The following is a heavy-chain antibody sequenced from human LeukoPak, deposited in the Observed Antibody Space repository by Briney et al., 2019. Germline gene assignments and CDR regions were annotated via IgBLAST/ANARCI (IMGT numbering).Heavy chain of an antibody. D-gene: IGHD1-14*01. V-gene: IGHV4-34*01. Sequence: SETLSLTCAVYGDSFSGYYWTWIRHSPEKGLEWIGEINHRGNTNYNPSLKSRVTISVDTSKNQFSLNLTSGTAADTAIYYCATNVPGTTYFDPWGQGTLVTVSS. CDR2: INHRGNT. CDR1: GDSFSGYY. CDR3: ATNVPGTTYFDP. J-gene: IGHJ4*02.